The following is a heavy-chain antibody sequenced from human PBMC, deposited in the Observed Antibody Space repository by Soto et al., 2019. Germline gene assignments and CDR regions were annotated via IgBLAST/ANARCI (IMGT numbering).Heavy chain of an antibody. J-gene: IGHJ1*01. V-gene: IGHV3-23*01. CDR2: ITDSGTGT. D-gene: IGHD6-13*01. CDR1: GFTFSRCV. Sequence: EVHLLESGGGLVHPGESLRLSCGDSGFTFSRCVMTWVRQAPGKGLEGVSCITDSGTGTYYADYVKGRFTISRDNSKNTMYLQMNNLRVEDTGVYYCAKGLINGRWYAEDWGQGTLVTVSS. CDR3: AKGLINGRWYAED.